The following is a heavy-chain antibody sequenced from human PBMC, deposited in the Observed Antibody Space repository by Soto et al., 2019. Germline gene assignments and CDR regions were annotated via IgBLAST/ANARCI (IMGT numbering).Heavy chain of an antibody. Sequence: QVQLVESGGSVVQPGGSLRLSCAASGFTFNNHGMHWVRQAPGKGLEWVAVISYDGSNKYYADSMRGRLTISRDNSKNTLYLQMHGRRPEYTAVYYCASWAGRSSTSFFSGPFDYWGQGTLVTASS. J-gene: IGHJ4*02. D-gene: IGHD2-2*01. CDR3: ASWAGRSSTSFFSGPFDY. CDR2: ISYDGSNK. V-gene: IGHV3-30*03. CDR1: GFTFNNHG.